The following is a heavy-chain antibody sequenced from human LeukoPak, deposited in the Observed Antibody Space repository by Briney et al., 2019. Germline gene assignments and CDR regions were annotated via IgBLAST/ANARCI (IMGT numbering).Heavy chain of an antibody. CDR2: IYYSGST. Sequence: PSETLSLTCTVSGDSINGYYWSWIRQPPGKGLEWIGYIYYSGSTNYNPSLKSRVTISVDTSKNQFSLKLSSVTAADTAVYYCARLGDYYGSGSPVDYWGQGTLVTVSS. V-gene: IGHV4-59*01. CDR1: GDSINGYY. D-gene: IGHD3-10*01. J-gene: IGHJ4*02. CDR3: ARLGDYYGSGSPVDY.